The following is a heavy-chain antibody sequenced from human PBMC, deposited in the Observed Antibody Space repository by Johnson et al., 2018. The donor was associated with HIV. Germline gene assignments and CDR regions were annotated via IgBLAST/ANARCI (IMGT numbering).Heavy chain of an antibody. CDR1: GFTFDDYA. J-gene: IGHJ3*02. CDR3: ARDDRPDGFDI. D-gene: IGHD1-14*01. CDR2: INAGGDT. Sequence: VLLVESGGGLVQPGGSLRLSCAASGFTFDDYAMHWVRQAPGKGLEWVSVINAGGDTYYADSVKGRFTISRDRSKNTVSLQMNSLRVEDTAVYYCARDDRPDGFDIWGQGTMVTVSS. V-gene: IGHV3-66*01.